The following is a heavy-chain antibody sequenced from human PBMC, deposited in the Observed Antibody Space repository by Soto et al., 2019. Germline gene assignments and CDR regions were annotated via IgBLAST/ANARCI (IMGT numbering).Heavy chain of an antibody. CDR1: GFTFSSYG. V-gene: IGHV3-30*18. CDR2: ISYDGSNK. J-gene: IGHJ6*02. Sequence: QVQLVESGGGVVQPGRSLRLSCAASGFTFSSYGMHWVRQAPGKGLEWVAVISYDGSNKYYADSVKGRFTSSRDNSKNTLYLQMNSLRAEDTAVYYCAKDTTSWYYYYGMDVWGQGTTVTVSS. D-gene: IGHD1-26*01. CDR3: AKDTTSWYYYYGMDV.